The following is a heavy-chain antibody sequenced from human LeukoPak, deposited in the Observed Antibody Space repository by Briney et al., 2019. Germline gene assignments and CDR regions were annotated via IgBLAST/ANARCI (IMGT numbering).Heavy chain of an antibody. CDR2: IYYIGST. Sequence: SETLSLTCTVSGGSISSGDYYWSWIRQPPGKGLEWIGYIYYIGSTYYHPSLKSRVTISVDTSKNQFSLRLSSVTAAGTAVYYCARTMVRGVRRYYYYGMDVWGKGTTVTVSS. V-gene: IGHV4-30-4*01. D-gene: IGHD3-10*01. CDR1: GGSISSGDYY. CDR3: ARTMVRGVRRYYYYGMDV. J-gene: IGHJ6*04.